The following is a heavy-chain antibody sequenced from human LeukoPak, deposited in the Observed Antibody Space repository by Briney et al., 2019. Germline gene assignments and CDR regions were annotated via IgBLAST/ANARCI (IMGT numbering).Heavy chain of an antibody. CDR1: GFTFRSYT. D-gene: IGHD2-2*01. Sequence: GGSLRLSCAASGFTFRSYTMNWVRQAPGKGLEWVSFISSSSSSIYYADSVKGRFTISRDNAKKSLYLQMNSLRAEDTAMYYCARGFCTSASCYGSYWGQGTLVTVSS. V-gene: IGHV3-21*01. J-gene: IGHJ4*02. CDR3: ARGFCTSASCYGSY. CDR2: ISSSSSSI.